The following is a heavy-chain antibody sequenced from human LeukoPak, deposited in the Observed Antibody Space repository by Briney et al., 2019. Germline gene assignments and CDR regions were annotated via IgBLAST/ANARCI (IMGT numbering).Heavy chain of an antibody. CDR2: ISTYNGNT. CDR1: GYTFNNYG. D-gene: IGHD5-12*01. Sequence: ASVKVSCKASGYTFNNYGVSWVRQAPGQGLEWMGWISTYNGNTNYAQKFQGRVTMTRNTSTSTAYMELSSLRSEDTAVYYCAREQALRGDPQPFDYWGQGTLVTVSS. CDR3: AREQALRGDPQPFDY. V-gene: IGHV1-18*01. J-gene: IGHJ4*02.